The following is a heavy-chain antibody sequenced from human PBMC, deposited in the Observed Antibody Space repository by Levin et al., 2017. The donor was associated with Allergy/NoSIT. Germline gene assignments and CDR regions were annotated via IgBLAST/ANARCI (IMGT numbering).Heavy chain of an antibody. CDR2: MNPNSGNT. Sequence: GASVKVSCKASGYTFTGYDINWVRQATGQGLEWMGWMNPNSGNTGYAQKFQGRVTMTRNTSISTAYMELSSLRSEDTAVYYCATSPWAAAGTSDDFWGQGTLVTVSS. J-gene: IGHJ4*02. D-gene: IGHD6-13*01. CDR1: GYTFTGYD. CDR3: ATSPWAAAGTSDDF. V-gene: IGHV1-8*01.